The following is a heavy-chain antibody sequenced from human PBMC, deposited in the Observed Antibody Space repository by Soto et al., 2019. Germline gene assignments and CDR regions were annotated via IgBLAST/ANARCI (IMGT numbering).Heavy chain of an antibody. V-gene: IGHV1-18*01. Sequence: ASVKVSCKASGFHFSSYGFTWARQAPGQGLEWLGWISAYNDNTNYAQKFQGRVSMTTDTSASTAYMELRSLRVDDTAVYYCARVGPYDSQSYMFRYDRFDPWGQGTQVTVSS. CDR3: ARVGPYDSQSYMFRYDRFDP. D-gene: IGHD3-10*01. J-gene: IGHJ5*02. CDR2: ISAYNDNT. CDR1: GFHFSSYG.